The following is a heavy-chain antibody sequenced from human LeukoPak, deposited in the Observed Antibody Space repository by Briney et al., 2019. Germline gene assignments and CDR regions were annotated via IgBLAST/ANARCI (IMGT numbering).Heavy chain of an antibody. CDR2: INWNGGST. D-gene: IGHD6-13*01. CDR3: ARVEAYSSSWYLPN. CDR1: VFTFDDYG. J-gene: IGHJ4*02. Sequence: GVLRLSCAASVFTFDDYGMSWVRQAPGKGLEWVSGINWNGGSTGYADSVKGRFTISRDNAKNSLYLQMNSLRAEDTALDHCARVEAYSSSWYLPNWGQGTLVTVSS. V-gene: IGHV3-20*01.